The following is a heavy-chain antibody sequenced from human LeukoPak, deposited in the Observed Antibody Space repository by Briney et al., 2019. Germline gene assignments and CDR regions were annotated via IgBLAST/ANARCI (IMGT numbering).Heavy chain of an antibody. J-gene: IGHJ5*02. V-gene: IGHV3-30-3*01. CDR2: ISYDGSNK. D-gene: IGHD3-22*01. CDR3: ARDAGHEYYYDSSGYSNWFDP. CDR1: GFTFSSYA. Sequence: GGSLRLSCAASGFTFSSYAMHWVRQAPGKGLEWVAVISYDGSNKYYADSVKGRFTISRDNSKNTLYLQMNSLRAEDTAVYYCARDAGHEYYYDSSGYSNWFDPWGRGTLVTVSS.